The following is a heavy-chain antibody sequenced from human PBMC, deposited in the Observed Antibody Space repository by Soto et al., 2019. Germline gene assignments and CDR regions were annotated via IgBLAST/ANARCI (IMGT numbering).Heavy chain of an antibody. CDR2: ITSSGGDT. V-gene: IGHV3-23*01. CDR3: AKGSSSTRPYYFDY. Sequence: GESLKISCAASGFTFSTYVMSWVRQAPGKGLEWVSAITSSGGDTYHADSVKGRFTTSRDNSKNTLYLQMSSLRAEDTALYYCAKGSSSTRPYYFDYWGQGALVTVSS. D-gene: IGHD2-2*01. J-gene: IGHJ4*02. CDR1: GFTFSTYV.